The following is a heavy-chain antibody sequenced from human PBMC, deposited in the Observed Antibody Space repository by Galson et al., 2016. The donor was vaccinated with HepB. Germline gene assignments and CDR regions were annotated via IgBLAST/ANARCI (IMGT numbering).Heavy chain of an antibody. D-gene: IGHD6-19*01. CDR2: IYHSGSP. V-gene: IGHV4-4*02. CDR3: ARVRSGWSSYYFDY. Sequence: ETLSLTCAVSGGSISGSNWWSWVRQPPGKRLEWIGEIYHSGSPNYNPSLKSRVTISVDKSKNHFSLKLKSVTAADTAVYYCARVRSGWSSYYFDYWGQGTLVTVSS. CDR1: GGSISGSNW. J-gene: IGHJ4*02.